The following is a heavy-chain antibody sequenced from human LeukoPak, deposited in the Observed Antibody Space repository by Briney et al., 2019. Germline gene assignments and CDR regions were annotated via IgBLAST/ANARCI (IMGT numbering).Heavy chain of an antibody. CDR3: ARLWSGYRPPDY. CDR1: GGSISGDSYY. CDR2: IYYSGST. V-gene: IGHV4-39*01. Sequence: SETLSLTCTVSGGSISGDSYYWGWVRQPPGKGLEWIGSIYYSGSTYYNPSLKSRVTISVDTSKSQISLRLGSVTAADTAIYYCARLWSGYRPPDYWGQGTLVTVSS. J-gene: IGHJ4*02. D-gene: IGHD3-3*01.